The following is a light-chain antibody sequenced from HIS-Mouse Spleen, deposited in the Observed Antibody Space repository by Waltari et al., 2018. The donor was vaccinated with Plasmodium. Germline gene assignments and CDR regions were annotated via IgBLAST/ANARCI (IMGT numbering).Light chain of an antibody. J-gene: IGLJ3*02. CDR3: MIWHSSAWV. V-gene: IGLV5-45*03. CDR1: SGINVGTYR. CDR2: YKSDSDT. Sequence: QAVLTQPSSLSASPGASASLTCTLRSGINVGTYRLYWYRQKPGSPPQYLLRYKSDSDTQHGPGVPSRFSGSKDASANAGMLLNSGLQSEDESDYYCMIWHSSAWVFGGGTKLTVL.